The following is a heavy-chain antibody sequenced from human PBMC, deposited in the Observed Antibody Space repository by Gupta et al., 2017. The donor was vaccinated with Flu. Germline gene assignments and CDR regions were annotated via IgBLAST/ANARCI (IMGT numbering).Heavy chain of an antibody. V-gene: IGHV1-69*01. CDR3: ARDVGRAQLHAAGY. Sequence: QVQLVQSGAEVKKPGSSVKVSCKASGGTFSSYAIRWVRQAPGQGLEGMGGIIPIFGTANYEQKGQGRVTITAEESTSTAYRELSSLRYEETAVYYCARDVGRAQLHAAGYWGQGTLVTVSS. CDR1: GGTFSSYA. CDR2: IIPIFGTA. J-gene: IGHJ4*02. D-gene: IGHD6-25*01.